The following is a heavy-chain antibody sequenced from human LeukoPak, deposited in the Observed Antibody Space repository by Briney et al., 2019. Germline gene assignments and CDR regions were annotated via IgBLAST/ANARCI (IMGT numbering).Heavy chain of an antibody. CDR2: INHSGST. D-gene: IGHD1-26*01. CDR3: ARDGGSYYFDY. CDR1: GGSFSGYY. Sequence: SETLSLTCAVHGGSFSGYYWSWIRQPPGKGLEWIGEINHSGSTNYNPSLKSRVTISVDTSKNQFSLKLSSVTAADTAVYYCARDGGSYYFDYWGQGTPVTVSS. V-gene: IGHV4-34*01. J-gene: IGHJ4*02.